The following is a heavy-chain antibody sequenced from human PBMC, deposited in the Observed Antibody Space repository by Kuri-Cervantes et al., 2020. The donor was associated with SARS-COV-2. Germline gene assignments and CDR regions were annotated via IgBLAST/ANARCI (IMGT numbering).Heavy chain of an antibody. V-gene: IGHV3-48*01. D-gene: IGHD6-19*01. J-gene: IGHJ4*02. CDR2: ISKSGSPI. Sequence: GGSLRLSCAASGLIFRSENMNWVRQAPGKGMEWLSYISKSGSPIFYSDSVKGRFTISRDNAKNSLYLKMNSLRAEDTAVYYCARDFYFIAVAGTRNTYWGQGTLVTVSS. CDR3: ARDFYFIAVAGTRNTY. CDR1: GLIFRSEN.